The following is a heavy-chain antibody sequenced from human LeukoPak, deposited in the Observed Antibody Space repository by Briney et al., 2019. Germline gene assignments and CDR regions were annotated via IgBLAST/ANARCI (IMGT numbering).Heavy chain of an antibody. J-gene: IGHJ4*02. CDR2: ISGDGGIT. V-gene: IGHV3-23*01. D-gene: IGHD3-10*01. Sequence: GGPLRLSWAASGFTFSSHAMSWVRQAPGKGLEWVSAISGDGGITYYAASVKGRFTISRDNSKNTLYLQMNSLRAEDTALYYCAKCAWFGDVPGGDYWGQGILVTVSS. CDR3: AKCAWFGDVPGGDY. CDR1: GFTFSSHA.